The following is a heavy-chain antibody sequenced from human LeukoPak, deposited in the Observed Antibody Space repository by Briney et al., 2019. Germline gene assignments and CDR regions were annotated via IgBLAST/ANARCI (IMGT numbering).Heavy chain of an antibody. D-gene: IGHD4-17*01. CDR3: AKHMTSVTTNFEH. Sequence: GGSLRLSCAASGFTFKNYAMGWVRQAPGKGLEWVSSVSGNGGGTYYADSVKGRFTISRDNSENTLYLQMNGLRAEDTAVYYCAKHMTSVTTNFEHWGQGTLVTVSS. J-gene: IGHJ4*02. CDR1: GFTFKNYA. CDR2: VSGNGGGT. V-gene: IGHV3-23*01.